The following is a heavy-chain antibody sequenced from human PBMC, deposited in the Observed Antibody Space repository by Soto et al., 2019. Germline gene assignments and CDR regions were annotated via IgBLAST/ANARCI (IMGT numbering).Heavy chain of an antibody. J-gene: IGHJ4*02. CDR2: ISNDGSNK. CDR1: GFTFSSYA. V-gene: IGHV3-30-3*01. CDR3: ARATGSGSYYNALSY. Sequence: QVQLVESGGGVVQPGRSLRLSCAASGFTFSSYAMHWVRQAPGKGLEWVAVISNDGSNKYYADSVKGRFTISRDNSKNTLYLQMNSLRAEDTAVYYCARATGSGSYYNALSYWGQGTLVTVSS. D-gene: IGHD3-10*01.